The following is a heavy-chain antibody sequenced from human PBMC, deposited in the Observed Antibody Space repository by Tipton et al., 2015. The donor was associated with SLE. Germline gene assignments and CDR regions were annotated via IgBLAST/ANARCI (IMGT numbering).Heavy chain of an antibody. Sequence: TLSLTCTVSGGSISSSSYYRGWIRQPPGKGLEWIGSIYYSGSTYYNQSLKSRVTISVDTSKNQFSLKLSSVTAADTAVYYCASSSGDRIYYFDYWGQGTLVTVSS. CDR2: IYYSGST. CDR1: GGSISSSSYY. J-gene: IGHJ4*02. V-gene: IGHV4-39*07. D-gene: IGHD1-26*01. CDR3: ASSSGDRIYYFDY.